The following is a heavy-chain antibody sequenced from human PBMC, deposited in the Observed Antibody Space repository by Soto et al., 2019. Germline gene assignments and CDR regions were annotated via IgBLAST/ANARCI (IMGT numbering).Heavy chain of an antibody. D-gene: IGHD1-7*01. Sequence: SDPRSLTCAVSGGSFTSNNWWTWVRQPPGQGLEWIGEIYRTGSTNYNPSLKSRVTISLDKSENQFSLKVTSLTAADTAVYYCASRDPGTSVDYWGQGTLVTVSS. CDR1: GGSFTSNNW. CDR3: ASRDPGTSVDY. V-gene: IGHV4-4*02. J-gene: IGHJ4*02. CDR2: IYRTGST.